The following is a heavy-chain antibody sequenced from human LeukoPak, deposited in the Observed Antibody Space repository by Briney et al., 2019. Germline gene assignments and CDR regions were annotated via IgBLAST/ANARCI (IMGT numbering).Heavy chain of an antibody. CDR1: GGSISSSSYY. J-gene: IGHJ2*01. V-gene: IGHV4-39*01. CDR2: IYYSGST. Sequence: SETLSLTCTVSGGSISSSSYYWGWIRQPPGKGLEWIGSIYYSGSTYYNPSLKSRVTISVDTSKNQFSLKLSSVTAADTAVYYCARAVTSYWYFDLWGRGTLVTVSS. CDR3: ARAVTSYWYFDL. D-gene: IGHD4-17*01.